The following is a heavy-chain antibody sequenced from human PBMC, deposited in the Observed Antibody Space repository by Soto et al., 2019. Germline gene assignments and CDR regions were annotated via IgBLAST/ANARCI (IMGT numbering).Heavy chain of an antibody. D-gene: IGHD6-6*01. J-gene: IGHJ4*02. CDR2: ISSSSSYI. Sequence: PGGSLRLSCAASGFTLSSHDMNWVRQAPGKGLEWVSSISSSSSYIYYADSVKGRFTISRDNAKNSLYLQMNSLRAEDTAVYYCARDSGPGRQEYGWGQGTLVTV. V-gene: IGHV3-21*01. CDR3: ARDSGPGRQEYG. CDR1: GFTLSSHD.